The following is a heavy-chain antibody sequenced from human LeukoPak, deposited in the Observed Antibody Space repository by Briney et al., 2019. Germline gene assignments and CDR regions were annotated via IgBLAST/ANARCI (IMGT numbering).Heavy chain of an antibody. CDR3: ASTLGGGHSSSWYVGRDTDASDI. CDR1: GFTFSTYA. D-gene: IGHD6-13*01. J-gene: IGHJ3*02. V-gene: IGHV3-23*01. Sequence: GGSLRLSCAASGFTFSTYAMSWVRQAPGKGLEWVSALSPSGGITYYEDSVKGRFTISRDNSKNTLYLQMNSLRAEDTAVYYCASTLGGGHSSSWYVGRDTDASDIWGQGTMVTVSS. CDR2: LSPSGGIT.